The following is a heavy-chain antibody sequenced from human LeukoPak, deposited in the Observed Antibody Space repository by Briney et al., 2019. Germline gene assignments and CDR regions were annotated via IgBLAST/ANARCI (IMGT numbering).Heavy chain of an antibody. CDR1: GYTFTSYG. CDR3: ARFAVHRRLLVTGQFGLDY. D-gene: IGHD3-9*01. V-gene: IGHV1-2*02. CDR2: INPNSGGT. J-gene: IGHJ4*02. Sequence: ASVKVSCKASGYTFTSYGISWVRQAPGQGLEWMGWINPNSGGTNYAQKFQGRVTMTRDTSISTVYMELSSLRSEDTAVYYCARFAVHRRLLVTGQFGLDYWGQGTLVTVSS.